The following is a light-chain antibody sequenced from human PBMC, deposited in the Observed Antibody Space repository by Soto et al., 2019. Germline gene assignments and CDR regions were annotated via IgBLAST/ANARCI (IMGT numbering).Light chain of an antibody. CDR1: QSISSY. V-gene: IGKV1-39*01. J-gene: IGKJ4*01. CDR3: QQSYSTPLP. CDR2: AAS. Sequence: DIQMTQSPSSLSASVGDRVTITCRASQSISSYLNWYQQKPGKAPKLLIYAASSLQSGVPSRFSGSGSGTDFTLTISSLQPEDFATDYCQQSYSTPLPCGGGTKVDIK.